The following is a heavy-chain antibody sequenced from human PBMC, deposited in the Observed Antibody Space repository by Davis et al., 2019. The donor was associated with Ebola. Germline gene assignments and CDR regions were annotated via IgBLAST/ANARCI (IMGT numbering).Heavy chain of an antibody. J-gene: IGHJ4*02. D-gene: IGHD4-17*01. CDR2: ISSSGSTI. V-gene: IGHV3-11*01. Sequence: GGSLRLSCAASGFTFSDYYMSWIRQAPGKGLEWVSYISSSGSTIYYADSVKGRFTISRDNAKNSLYLQMNSLKTEDTAVYYCTTTTVTTEGVDYWGQGTLVTVSS. CDR1: GFTFSDYY. CDR3: TTTTVTTEGVDY.